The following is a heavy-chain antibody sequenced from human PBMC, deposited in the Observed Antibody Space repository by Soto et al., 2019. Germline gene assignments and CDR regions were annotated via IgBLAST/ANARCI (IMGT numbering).Heavy chain of an antibody. V-gene: IGHV2-70*01. CDR3: TRSTNGNYEYYFDY. D-gene: IGHD1-7*01. CDR1: GFSLSRKGMS. J-gene: IGHJ4*02. CDR2: IDWEEEK. Sequence: SGPTLVNPKQTLILTCAFSGFSLSRKGMSVSWIRQPPGKALEFLALIDWEEEKFYSPSLRTRLTVSKDTSKSQVVLTLTNVDPVDTATYYCTRSTNGNYEYYFDYWGQGTPVSVSS.